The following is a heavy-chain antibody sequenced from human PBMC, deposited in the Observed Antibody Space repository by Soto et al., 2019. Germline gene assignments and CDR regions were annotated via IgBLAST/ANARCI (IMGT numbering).Heavy chain of an antibody. D-gene: IGHD6-6*01. CDR2: ISYDGSNK. CDR3: AKGSPSIAAPVDY. V-gene: IGHV3-30*18. Sequence: PGGSLRLSCAASGFTFSSCGMHWVRHAPGKGLEWVAVISYDGSNKYYADSVKGRFTISRDNSKNTLYLQMNSLRAEDTAVYYCAKGSPSIAAPVDYWGQGTLVTVSS. J-gene: IGHJ4*02. CDR1: GFTFSSCG.